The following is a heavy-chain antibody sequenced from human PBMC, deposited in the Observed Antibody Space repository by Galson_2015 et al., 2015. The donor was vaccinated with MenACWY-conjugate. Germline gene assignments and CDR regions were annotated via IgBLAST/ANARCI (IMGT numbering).Heavy chain of an antibody. J-gene: IGHJ4*02. V-gene: IGHV3-23*01. CDR3: AKVLGGYGDYYDY. CDR1: GFTFSTYA. D-gene: IGHD4-17*01. CDR2: ISASGDST. Sequence: SLRLSCAASGFTFSTYAMSWVRQAPGKGLEWVSAISASGDSTYHTDSVKGRFTISRDNSKNTLYLQMNNLRAEDTAVYYCAKVLGGYGDYYDYWGQGTLVTVSS.